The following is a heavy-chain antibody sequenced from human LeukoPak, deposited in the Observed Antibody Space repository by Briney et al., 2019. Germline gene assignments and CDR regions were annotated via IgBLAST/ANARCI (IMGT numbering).Heavy chain of an antibody. J-gene: IGHJ3*02. Sequence: GGSLRLSCAASGFSFSSYGMHWVRQAPGKGLEWVAYMQYDGSNQQYADSVKGRLSISRDNSKNILNLQMNSLRAEDTAVYYCAKDHSSGYPDAFDIWGQGTMVTVSS. CDR2: MQYDGSNQ. CDR1: GFSFSSYG. V-gene: IGHV3-30*02. CDR3: AKDHSSGYPDAFDI. D-gene: IGHD3-10*01.